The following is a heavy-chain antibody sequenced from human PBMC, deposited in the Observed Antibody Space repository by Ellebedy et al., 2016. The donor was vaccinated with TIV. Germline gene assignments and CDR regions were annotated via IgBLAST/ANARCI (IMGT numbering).Heavy chain of an antibody. J-gene: IGHJ6*02. CDR2: IYYSGST. CDR1: GGSFSGYY. V-gene: IGHV4-59*01. Sequence: MPSETLSLTCAVYGGSFSGYYWSWIRQPPGKGLEWIGYIYYSGSTNYNPSLKSRVTISVDTSKNQFSLKLSSVTAADTAVYYCARVTILTGSTRGYYYGMDVWGQGTTVTVSS. D-gene: IGHD3-9*01. CDR3: ARVTILTGSTRGYYYGMDV.